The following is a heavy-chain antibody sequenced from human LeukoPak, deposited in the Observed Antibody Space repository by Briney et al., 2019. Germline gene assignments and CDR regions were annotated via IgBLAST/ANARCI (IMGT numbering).Heavy chain of an antibody. Sequence: PGGSLRLSCAASGFTFSSYSMNWVRQAPGKGLEWVSSISSSSSYIYYADSVKGRFTISRDNAKNSLYLEMSSLRAEDTAVYYCARASFKWELLYYFDYWGQGTLVTVSS. D-gene: IGHD1-26*01. CDR3: ARASFKWELLYYFDY. J-gene: IGHJ4*02. CDR1: GFTFSSYS. CDR2: ISSSSSYI. V-gene: IGHV3-21*01.